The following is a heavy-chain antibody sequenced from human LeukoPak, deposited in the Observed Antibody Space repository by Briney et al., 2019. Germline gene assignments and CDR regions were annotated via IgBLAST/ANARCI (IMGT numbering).Heavy chain of an antibody. CDR3: ARESGKFDY. CDR2: ISGDGVST. J-gene: IGHJ4*02. CDR1: GLPIADFA. Sequence: PGGSLRLSCVVSGLPIADFAMHWVRQAPGKGLEWVSLISGDGVSTFYADSVKGRFSISRDNSKNSLSLEMNSLRTEVTAMYYCARESGKFDYWGQGTLVAVSS. V-gene: IGHV3-43*02.